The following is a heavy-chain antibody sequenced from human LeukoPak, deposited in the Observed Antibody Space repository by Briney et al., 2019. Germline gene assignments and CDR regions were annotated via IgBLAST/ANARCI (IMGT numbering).Heavy chain of an antibody. CDR1: GYTFTSYG. CDR3: ARDQGYSSSLYYFDY. CDR2: ISAYNGNT. D-gene: IGHD6-13*01. J-gene: IGHJ4*02. V-gene: IGHV1-18*01. Sequence: ASVKVSCKASGYTFTSYGISWVRQAPGQRLEWMGWISAYNGNTNYAQKLQGRVTMTTDTSTSTAYMELRSLRSDDTAVYYCARDQGYSSSLYYFDYWGQGTLVTVSS.